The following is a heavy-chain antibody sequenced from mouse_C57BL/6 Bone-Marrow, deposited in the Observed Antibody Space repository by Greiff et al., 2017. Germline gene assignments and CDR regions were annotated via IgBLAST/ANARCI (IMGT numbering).Heavy chain of an antibody. CDR1: GYTFPDYY. Sequence: EVQLQQSGPELVKPGASVTLSCKASGYTFPDYYMNWVKQSHGQCLEWIGDIYPNNGGTSYNQKFKGKATLTVAQSSSTAYMALRILTSDDSAVYFCSSLYYCSCSYGFAYWGQGTLVTVSA. CDR3: SSLYYCSCSYGFAY. V-gene: IGHV1-26*01. J-gene: IGHJ3*01. D-gene: IGHD1-1*01. CDR2: IYPNNGGT.